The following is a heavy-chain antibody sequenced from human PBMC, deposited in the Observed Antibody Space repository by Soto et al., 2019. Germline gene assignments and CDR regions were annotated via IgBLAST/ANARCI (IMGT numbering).Heavy chain of an antibody. CDR1: GFTFDDYA. CDR2: ISWNSGSI. D-gene: IGHD6-13*01. J-gene: IGHJ4*02. V-gene: IGHV3-9*01. Sequence: EVQLVESGGGLVQPGRSLRLSCAASGFTFDDYAMHWVRQAPGKGLEWVSGISWNSGSIGYADSVKGRFTISRDNAKNSLYLQMNSLRAEDTALYYCAKDRERDAWYEDYWGQGTLVTVSS. CDR3: AKDRERDAWYEDY.